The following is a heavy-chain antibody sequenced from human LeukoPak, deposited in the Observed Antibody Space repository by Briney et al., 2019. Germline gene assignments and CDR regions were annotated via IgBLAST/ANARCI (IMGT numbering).Heavy chain of an antibody. Sequence: EASVKVSCKASGYTFSGYYIHWVRQAPGQGLEWMGWIIPNSGATNYAQNFQGRVTMTRDTSISTAYIELSRLRSDDTAVYYCARDERYDSSGYPFDYWGQGTLVTVSS. CDR3: ARDERYDSSGYPFDY. J-gene: IGHJ4*02. D-gene: IGHD3-22*01. CDR2: IIPNSGAT. CDR1: GYTFSGYY. V-gene: IGHV1-2*02.